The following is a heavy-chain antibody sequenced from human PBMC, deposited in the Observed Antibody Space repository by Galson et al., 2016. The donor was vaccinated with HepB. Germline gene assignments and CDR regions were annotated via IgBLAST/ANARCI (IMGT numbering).Heavy chain of an antibody. CDR3: ARDPNYDILTTYGMDV. Sequence: SLRLSCAASGFTFSNYWMNWVRQAPGKGLVWVSRIKSDGSITTYADSVKGRFAISRDNAKNTLYLQMNSLRAEDTAVYYCARDPNYDILTTYGMDVWGQGTTVTVSS. CDR1: GFTFSNYW. J-gene: IGHJ6*02. V-gene: IGHV3-74*01. CDR2: IKSDGSIT. D-gene: IGHD3-9*01.